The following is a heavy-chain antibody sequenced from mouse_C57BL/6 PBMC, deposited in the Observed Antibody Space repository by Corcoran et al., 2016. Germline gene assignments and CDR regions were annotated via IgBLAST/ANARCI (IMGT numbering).Heavy chain of an antibody. Sequence: EVQLQQSGPELVKPGASVKISCKASGYTFTDYYMNWVKQSHGKSLEWIGDINPNNGGTSYNQKFKGKATLTVDKSSSTAYMELRSLTSEDSAVYYCARRLYFWGQGTLGTVSA. J-gene: IGHJ3*01. CDR1: GYTFTDYY. CDR2: INPNNGGT. CDR3: ARRLYF. D-gene: IGHD2-2*01. V-gene: IGHV1-26*01.